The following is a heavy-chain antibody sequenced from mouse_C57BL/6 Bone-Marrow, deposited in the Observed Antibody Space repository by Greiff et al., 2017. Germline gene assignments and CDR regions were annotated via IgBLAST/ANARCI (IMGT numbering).Heavy chain of an antibody. J-gene: IGHJ4*01. CDR3: ARDAAVSYAMDY. Sequence: EVQGVESGGGLVQSGRSLRLSCATSGFTFSDFYMEWVRQAPGKGLEWIAASRNKANDYTTEYSASVKGRFIVSRDTSQSILYLQMNALRAEDTAIYYCARDAAVSYAMDYWGQGTSVTVSS. CDR1: GFTFSDFY. CDR2: SRNKANDYTT. V-gene: IGHV7-1*01.